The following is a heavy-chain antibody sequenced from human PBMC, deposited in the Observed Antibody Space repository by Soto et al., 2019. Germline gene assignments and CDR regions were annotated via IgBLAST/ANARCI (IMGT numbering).Heavy chain of an antibody. CDR2: ISGSAGTT. J-gene: IGHJ3*02. CDR3: AKDRGVEGSSVRAFDI. Sequence: GGSLRLSCAASGFTFSSHGMNWVRQAPGKGLEWVSFISGSAGTTSYADSVKGRFTISRDNSKNTLYLQMNSLRAEDTALYYCAKDRGVEGSSVRAFDIWGQGTMVTVSS. CDR1: GFTFSSHG. V-gene: IGHV3-23*01. D-gene: IGHD2-8*01.